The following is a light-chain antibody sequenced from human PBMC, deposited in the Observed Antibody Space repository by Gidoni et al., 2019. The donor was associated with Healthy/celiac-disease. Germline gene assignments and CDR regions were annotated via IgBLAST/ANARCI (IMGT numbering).Light chain of an antibody. Sequence: APINCKSHQSVLYSSNNKNYLAWYQQKPGQPPKLLIYWASTRESGVPDRFSGSGSGTEFTPPISSLQAEDVAVYYCQQYYSTPTWTFGQGTKVEIK. CDR2: WAS. J-gene: IGKJ1*01. CDR1: QSVLYSSNNKNY. CDR3: QQYYSTPTWT. V-gene: IGKV4-1*01.